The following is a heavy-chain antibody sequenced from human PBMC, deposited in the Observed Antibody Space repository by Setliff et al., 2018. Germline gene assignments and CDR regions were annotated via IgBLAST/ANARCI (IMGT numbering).Heavy chain of an antibody. CDR2: INHSGST. CDR1: GGSFSGYY. D-gene: IGHD2-2*01. CDR3: ARGGRYCSSTSCHSTSRPVDY. V-gene: IGHV4-34*01. Sequence: SETLSLTCAVYGGSFSGYYWSWIRQPPGKGLEWIGEINHSGSTNYNPSLKSRVTISVDTSKNQFSLKLSSVTAADTAVYYCARGGRYCSSTSCHSTSRPVDYWGQGTLVTVSS. J-gene: IGHJ4*02.